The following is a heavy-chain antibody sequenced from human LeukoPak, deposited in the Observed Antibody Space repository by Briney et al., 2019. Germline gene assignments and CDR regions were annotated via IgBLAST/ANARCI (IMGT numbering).Heavy chain of an antibody. CDR1: GFTFSSNG. V-gene: IGHV3-30*02. D-gene: IGHD5-24*01. Sequence: GGSLRLSCVASGFTFSSNGMHWVRQAPGKGLEWVAFIRNDGSNKYYVGSVKGRFTISRDNSKNTLYLQMNSLRAEDTAVYYCAKSGYNRFDYWGQGTLVTVSS. CDR3: AKSGYNRFDY. CDR2: IRNDGSNK. J-gene: IGHJ4*02.